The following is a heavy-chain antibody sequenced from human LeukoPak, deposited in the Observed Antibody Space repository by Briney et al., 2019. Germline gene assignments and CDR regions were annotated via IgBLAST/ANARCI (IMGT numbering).Heavy chain of an antibody. CDR1: VYTFTGYY. CDR3: ARGSGYYDSSGSSYDY. J-gene: IGHJ4*02. Sequence: GASVTVSCKASVYTFTGYYMHWVRQAPGQGLEWMGWINPNSGGTNYAQKFQGRVTMTRDTSISTAYMELSRLRSDDTAVYYCARGSGYYDSSGSSYDYWGQGTLVTVSS. V-gene: IGHV1-2*02. CDR2: INPNSGGT. D-gene: IGHD3-22*01.